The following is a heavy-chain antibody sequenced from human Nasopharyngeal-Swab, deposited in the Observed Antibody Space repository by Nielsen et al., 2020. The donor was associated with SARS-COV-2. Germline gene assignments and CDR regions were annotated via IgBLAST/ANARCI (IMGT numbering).Heavy chain of an antibody. D-gene: IGHD1-26*01. CDR2: IYNSGRTT. CDR3: ARQSSIRGSYPFDY. Sequence: SETLSLTCTVSGGSISNYYWSWIRQPPGKRLEWIGYIYNSGRTTDYNPSLKSRVTVSGDTSKNQFSLKLSSVTAADTAVYWCARQSSIRGSYPFDYWGQGTLVTVSS. CDR1: GGSISNYY. J-gene: IGHJ4*02. V-gene: IGHV4-59*08.